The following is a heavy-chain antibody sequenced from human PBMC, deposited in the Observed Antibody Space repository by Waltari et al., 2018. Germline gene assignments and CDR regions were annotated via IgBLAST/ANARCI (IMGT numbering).Heavy chain of an antibody. Sequence: GMHWVRQAPGKGLEWVAVIWYDGSNKYYADSVKGRFTISRDNSKNTLYLQMNSLRAEDTAVYYCARDLAATGAGAFDIWGQGTMVTVSS. CDR1: G. CDR3: ARDLAATGAGAFDI. D-gene: IGHD2-15*01. V-gene: IGHV3-33*01. J-gene: IGHJ3*02. CDR2: IWYDGSNK.